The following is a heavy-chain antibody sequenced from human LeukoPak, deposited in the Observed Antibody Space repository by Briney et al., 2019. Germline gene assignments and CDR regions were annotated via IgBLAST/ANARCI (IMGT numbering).Heavy chain of an antibody. CDR2: ISSSSSYI. Sequence: GGSLRLSCAASGFTFSSYSMNWVRQAPGKGLEWVSSISSSSSYIYYAGSVKGRFTISRDNAKNSLYLQMNSLRAEDTAVYYCARVEAVADYYFDYWGQGTLVTVSS. J-gene: IGHJ4*02. CDR1: GFTFSSYS. V-gene: IGHV3-21*01. CDR3: ARVEAVADYYFDY. D-gene: IGHD6-19*01.